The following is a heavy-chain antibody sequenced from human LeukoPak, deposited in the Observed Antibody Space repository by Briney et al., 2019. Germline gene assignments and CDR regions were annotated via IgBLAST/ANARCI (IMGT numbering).Heavy chain of an antibody. CDR3: ARSVSGPWGDDAFDI. CDR2: INSDGSST. CDR1: GFTFSSYW. V-gene: IGHV3-74*01. D-gene: IGHD3-3*01. J-gene: IGHJ3*02. Sequence: GGSLRLSCAASGFTFSSYWMHWVRQAPGKGLVWASRINSDGSSTSYADSVKGRFTISRDNAKNTLYLQMNSLRAEDTAVYYCARSVSGPWGDDAFDIWGQGTMVTVSS.